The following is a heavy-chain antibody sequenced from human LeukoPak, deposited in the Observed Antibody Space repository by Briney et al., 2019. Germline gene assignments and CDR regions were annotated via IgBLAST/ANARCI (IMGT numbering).Heavy chain of an antibody. D-gene: IGHD3-10*01. CDR1: GYTFTSYY. CDR3: ARSDTPRGGYMDV. CDR2: INPSGGST. V-gene: IGHV1-46*01. J-gene: IGHJ6*03. Sequence: GASVKVSCKASGYTFTSYYMHWVRQAPGQGLEWMGIINPSGGSTSYAQKFQGRVTMTRDTSTSTVYMELSSLRSEDTAVYYRARSDTPRGGYMDVWGKGTTVTISS.